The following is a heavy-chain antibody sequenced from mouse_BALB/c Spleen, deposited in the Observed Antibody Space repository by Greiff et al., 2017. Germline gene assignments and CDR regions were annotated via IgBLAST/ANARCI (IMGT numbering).Heavy chain of an antibody. CDR3: ARDGNLAY. Sequence: VQLVESGAELAKPGASVKMSCKASGYTFTSYWMHWVKQRPGQGLEWIGYINPSTGYTEYNQKFKDKATLTADKSSSTAYMQLSSLTSEDSAVYYCARDGNLAYWGQGTLVTVSA. V-gene: IGHV1-7*01. CDR1: GYTFTSYW. CDR2: INPSTGYT. D-gene: IGHD2-1*01. J-gene: IGHJ3*01.